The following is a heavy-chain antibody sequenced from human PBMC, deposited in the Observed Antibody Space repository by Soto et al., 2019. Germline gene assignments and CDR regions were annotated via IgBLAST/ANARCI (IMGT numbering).Heavy chain of an antibody. V-gene: IGHV2-70*11. CDR2: IDWDDDK. D-gene: IGHD3-10*01. CDR1: GFSLSTSGMC. J-gene: IGHJ6*03. Sequence: SGPTLVNPTQTLTLTCTFSGFSLSTSGMCVSWIRQPPGKALEWLARIDWDDDKYYSTSLKTRLTISKDTSKNQVVLTMTNMDPVDTATYYCARTPRITNTVPEYYYYMDVWGKGTTVTVSS. CDR3: ARTPRITNTVPEYYYYMDV.